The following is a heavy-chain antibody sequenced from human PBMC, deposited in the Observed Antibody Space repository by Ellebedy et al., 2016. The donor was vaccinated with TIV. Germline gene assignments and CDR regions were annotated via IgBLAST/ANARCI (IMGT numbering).Heavy chain of an antibody. J-gene: IGHJ4*02. CDR2: IIPIFGTA. CDR3: ARDLTMVRGVIISSPGY. Sequence: AASVKVSCKASGGTFITNAISWVRQAPGQGLEWMGGIIPIFGTAKYAQKFQGRVTMTRDTSTSTVYMELSSLRSEDTAVYYCARDLTMVRGVIISSPGYWGQGTLVTVSS. CDR1: GGTFITNA. V-gene: IGHV1-69*05. D-gene: IGHD3-10*01.